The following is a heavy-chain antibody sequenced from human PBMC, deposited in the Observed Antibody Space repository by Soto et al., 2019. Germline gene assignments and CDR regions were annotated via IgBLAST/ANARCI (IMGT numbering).Heavy chain of an antibody. V-gene: IGHV4-34*01. CDR2: INHSGST. CDR3: ARGDYVWGSYRPSYYYYGMDV. D-gene: IGHD3-16*02. CDR1: GGSFSGYY. J-gene: IGHJ6*02. Sequence: QGQLQQWGAGLLKPSETLSLTCAVYGGSFSGYYWIWIRQPPGKGLEWIGEINHSGSTNYNPSLKSRVTISVDTAKNQFSLKLSSVTAADTAVYYCARGDYVWGSYRPSYYYYGMDVWGQGTTVTVSS.